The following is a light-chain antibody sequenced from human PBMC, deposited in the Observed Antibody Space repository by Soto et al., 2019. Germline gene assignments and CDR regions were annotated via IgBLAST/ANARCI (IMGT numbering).Light chain of an antibody. CDR2: GAF. V-gene: IGKV3-11*01. J-gene: IGKJ5*01. Sequence: EIALTQSPATLSLSPGERATLSCRASPSVPNYVAWYQQKPGQPPRLLIYGAFNRATGIPARFSGSGSGADFTLTISSLEPEDFAIYYCQQRNTWPPVTFGQGTRLEIK. CDR1: PSVPNY. CDR3: QQRNTWPPVT.